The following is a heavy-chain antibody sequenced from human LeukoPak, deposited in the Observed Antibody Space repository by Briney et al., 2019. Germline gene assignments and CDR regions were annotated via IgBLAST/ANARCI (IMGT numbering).Heavy chain of an antibody. CDR2: INPNSGGT. CDR1: GYTFTGYY. Sequence: ASVAVSCKASGYTFTGYYMHWVRQAPGQGLEWMGWINPNSGGTNYAQKFQGRVTMTRDTSISTAYMELSRLSSDDTAVYYCARSIAAAGSDGWGQGTLVTASS. CDR3: ARSIAAAGSDG. J-gene: IGHJ4*02. D-gene: IGHD6-13*01. V-gene: IGHV1-2*02.